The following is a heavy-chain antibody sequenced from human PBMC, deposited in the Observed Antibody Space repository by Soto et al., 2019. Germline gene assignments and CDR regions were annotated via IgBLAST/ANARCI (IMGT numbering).Heavy chain of an antibody. CDR2: IFWDDDK. J-gene: IGHJ4*02. V-gene: IGHV2-5*02. CDR1: GFSLTTSGVG. D-gene: IGHD2-8*02. CDR3: ARILTATGGHFDS. Sequence: SGPTLVNPTQTLTLTCSFSGFSLTTSGVGVGWVRQSPEKALEWLALIFWDDDKRYSPSLRSRLTIAKDTSKNQVVLTLTNVEPVDTAIYYCARILTATGGHFDSWGQGALVTVSS.